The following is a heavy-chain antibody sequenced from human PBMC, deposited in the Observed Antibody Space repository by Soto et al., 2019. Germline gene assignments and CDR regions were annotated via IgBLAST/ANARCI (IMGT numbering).Heavy chain of an antibody. D-gene: IGHD2-2*01. CDR1: GFTFGHYA. CDR2: ISYDGDNE. J-gene: IGHJ4*02. V-gene: IGHV3-30*18. Sequence: QVQLEESGGGVVQPGRSLRLSCAASGFTFGHYAMHWVRQAPGKGLEWLAIISYDGDNEYYAGAVRGRFTISRDNSKHXXXLXXNNLRHEDTAVYYCAKDGGPVYCNSPGCSAKHFDYWGQGTLVTVSS. CDR3: AKDGGPVYCNSPGCSAKHFDY.